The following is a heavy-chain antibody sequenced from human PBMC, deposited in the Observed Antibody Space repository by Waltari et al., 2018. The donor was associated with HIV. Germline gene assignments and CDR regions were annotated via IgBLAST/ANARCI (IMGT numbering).Heavy chain of an antibody. Sequence: VHIAQSVGGVVPPGTSPRRPCTTSGVNLGTYAIHWVRRVPGRGLQWRPVVWAAGSSRSLAESGKGRFVISRNNSHNTLSLELNDLRVDETAVYYCARDQHSAVHFYGMDVWSPGAMVTVSA. J-gene: IGHJ6*01. CDR1: GVNLGTYA. CDR3: ARDQHSAVHFYGMDV. D-gene: IGHD3-3*02. CDR2: VWAAGSSR. V-gene: IGHV3-33*01.